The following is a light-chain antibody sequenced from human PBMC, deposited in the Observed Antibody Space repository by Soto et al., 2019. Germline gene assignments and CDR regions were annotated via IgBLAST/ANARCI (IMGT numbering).Light chain of an antibody. CDR3: CAYAGSSTYV. CDR1: SSDVGSYNL. Sequence: QSVLTQPASVSGSPGQSITISCTGTSSDVGSYNLVSWYRQHPGKAPKLMIYEGTKRPSGVSNRFSASKSGNTASLTISGLQAEDEADYYCCAYAGSSTYVFGTGTQLTVL. V-gene: IGLV2-23*01. CDR2: EGT. J-gene: IGLJ1*01.